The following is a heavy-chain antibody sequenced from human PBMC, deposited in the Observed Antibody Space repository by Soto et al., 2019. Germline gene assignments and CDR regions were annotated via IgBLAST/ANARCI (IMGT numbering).Heavy chain of an antibody. CDR2: ISYDGSNK. V-gene: IGHV3-30*18. J-gene: IGHJ4*02. D-gene: IGHD3-22*01. CDR1: GFTFSSYG. CDR3: AKAPGSSGYYGPFDY. Sequence: GGSLRLSCAASGFTFSSYGMHWVRQAPGKGLEWVAVISYDGSNKYYADSVKGRFTISRDNSKNTLYLQMNSLRAEDTAVYYCAKAPGSSGYYGPFDYWGQGTLVTVS.